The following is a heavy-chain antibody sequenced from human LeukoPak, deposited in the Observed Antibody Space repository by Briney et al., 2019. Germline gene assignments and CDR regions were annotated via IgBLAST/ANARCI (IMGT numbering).Heavy chain of an antibody. J-gene: IGHJ4*02. Sequence: GGSLRLSCAASGFTFSSYSMNWVRQAPGKGLEWVSYISNSGSTTYYADSAKGRFTISRDNAENSLYLQMNSLRVEDTAVYYCARGGTAVARGEYWGQGTLVTVSS. CDR2: ISNSGSTT. CDR3: ARGGTAVARGEY. V-gene: IGHV3-48*01. D-gene: IGHD6-19*01. CDR1: GFTFSSYS.